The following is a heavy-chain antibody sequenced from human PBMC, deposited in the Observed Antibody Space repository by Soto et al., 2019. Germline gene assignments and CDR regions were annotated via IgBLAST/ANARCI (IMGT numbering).Heavy chain of an antibody. J-gene: IGHJ5*02. CDR1: GGSISSGGYY. CDR2: IYYSGST. V-gene: IGHV4-31*03. CDR3: ARRTSLGYCSGGSCYPNCFLP. Sequence: SFTCTVSGGSISSGGYYWSWIRQHPGKGLEWIGYIYYSGSTYYNPSLKSRVTISVDTPKNQFSLKLSSVTAADTAVYYCARRTSLGYCSGGSCYPNCFLPSGQGTLVTVS. D-gene: IGHD2-15*01.